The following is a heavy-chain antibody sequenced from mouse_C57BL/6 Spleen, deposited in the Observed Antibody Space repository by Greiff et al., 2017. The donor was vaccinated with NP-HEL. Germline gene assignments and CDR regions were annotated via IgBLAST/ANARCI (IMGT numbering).Heavy chain of an antibody. CDR2: INYDGGGT. CDR1: GFTFSDYY. J-gene: IGHJ4*01. D-gene: IGHD2-5*01. V-gene: IGHV5-16*01. CDR3: TRAYSNYGGAMDY. Sequence: EVMLVESEGGLVQPGSSMKLSCTASGFTFSDYYMPWVRQVPEKGLEWVANINYDGGGTYYMDSLKSRFIMSIDNAKNILYLQMSSLKSEDTATYYGTRAYSNYGGAMDYWGQGTSVTVSS.